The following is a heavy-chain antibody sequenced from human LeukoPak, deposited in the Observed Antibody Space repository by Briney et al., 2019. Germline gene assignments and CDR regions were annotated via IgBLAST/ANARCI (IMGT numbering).Heavy chain of an antibody. J-gene: IGHJ6*02. CDR1: GFTFSSYG. CDR3: ARPQLVFDYYYGMDV. D-gene: IGHD6-13*01. Sequence: GRSLRLSCAASGFTFSSYGMHWVRQAPGKGLEWVAVISYDGSNKYYADSVKGRFTISRDNSKNTLYLQMNSLRAEDTAVYYCARPQLVFDYYYGMDVWGQGTTVTVSS. V-gene: IGHV3-30*03. CDR2: ISYDGSNK.